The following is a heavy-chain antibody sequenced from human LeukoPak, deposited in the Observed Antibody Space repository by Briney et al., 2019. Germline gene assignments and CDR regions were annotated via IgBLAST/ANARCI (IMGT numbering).Heavy chain of an antibody. CDR1: GYTFTGYY. CDR3: ARTYSSWHLAGGY. V-gene: IGHV1-2*02. Sequence: ASVKVSCKASGYTFTGYYMHWVRQAPGQGLEWMGWINPNSGGTNYAQKFQGRVTMTRDTSISTAYMELSSLRSEDTAVYYCARTYSSWHLAGGYWGQGTLVTVSS. CDR2: INPNSGGT. J-gene: IGHJ4*02. D-gene: IGHD6-6*01.